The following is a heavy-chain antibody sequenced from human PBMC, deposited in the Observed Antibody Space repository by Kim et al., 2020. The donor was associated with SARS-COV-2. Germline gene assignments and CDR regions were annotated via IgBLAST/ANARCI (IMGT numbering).Heavy chain of an antibody. D-gene: IGHD4-17*01. J-gene: IGHJ4*02. V-gene: IGHV3-48*02. CDR3: AMPTYGDYPIDN. Sequence: AESVKGRSTISKDNAKNALYLQMTSLRDEDTAVYYCAMPTYGDYPIDNGGQGTLVTVSS.